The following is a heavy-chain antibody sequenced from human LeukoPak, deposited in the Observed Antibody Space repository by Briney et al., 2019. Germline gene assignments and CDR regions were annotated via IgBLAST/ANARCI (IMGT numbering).Heavy chain of an antibody. CDR1: GFTFSRYW. CDR3: ARETSQKGAHYMDV. D-gene: IGHD3-16*01. J-gene: IGHJ6*03. V-gene: IGHV4-59*01. Sequence: GSLRLSCAASGFTFSRYWMSWIRQPPGKGLEWIGYIYYSGSTNYNPSLKSRVTISVDTSKNQFSLKLSSVTAADTAVYYCARETSQKGAHYMDVWGKGTTVTISS. CDR2: IYYSGST.